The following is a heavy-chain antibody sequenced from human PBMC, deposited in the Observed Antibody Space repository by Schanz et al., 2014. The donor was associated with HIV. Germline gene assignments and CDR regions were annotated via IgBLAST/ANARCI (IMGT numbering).Heavy chain of an antibody. D-gene: IGHD5-12*01. Sequence: QVQLQQWGAGLLKPSETLSLTCAVYNESFSGYYWSWIRQPPGQGLEWIGDINHNGATRYNSSLNTRVTMSLAPSRRQISLKVPSVTAADTAVYYCARATTDNFLPTYYFQSWGQGTLVTVSS. CDR3: ARATTDNFLPTYYFQS. CDR1: NESFSGYY. J-gene: IGHJ4*02. V-gene: IGHV4-34*02. CDR2: INHNGAT.